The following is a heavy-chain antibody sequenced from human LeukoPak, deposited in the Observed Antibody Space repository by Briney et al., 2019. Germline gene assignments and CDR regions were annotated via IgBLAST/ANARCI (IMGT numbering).Heavy chain of an antibody. D-gene: IGHD1-14*01. V-gene: IGHV3-21*01. Sequence: GGSLRLSCVVSEFTFSAYRMIWVRQAPGKGLEWVSSISSSSDSISYADSVKGRFTVSRDNAKNSMYLLMSSLRAEDTAVYYCARPYTSTARGSFDYWGQGTLVTVSS. CDR2: ISSSSDSI. J-gene: IGHJ4*02. CDR1: EFTFSAYR. CDR3: ARPYTSTARGSFDY.